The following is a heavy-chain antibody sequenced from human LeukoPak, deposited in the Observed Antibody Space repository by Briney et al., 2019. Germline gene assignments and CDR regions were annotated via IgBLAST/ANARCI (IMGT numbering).Heavy chain of an antibody. V-gene: IGHV3-30-3*01. D-gene: IGHD1-26*01. J-gene: IGHJ4*02. Sequence: PGGSLRLSCAASGFPFSSYSMTWVRQAPGKGLEWVAVISYDGSNKYYADSVKGRFTISRDNSKNTLYLQMNSLRAEDTAVYYCARDRVGATDYFDYWGQGTLVTVSS. CDR3: ARDRVGATDYFDY. CDR1: GFPFSSYS. CDR2: ISYDGSNK.